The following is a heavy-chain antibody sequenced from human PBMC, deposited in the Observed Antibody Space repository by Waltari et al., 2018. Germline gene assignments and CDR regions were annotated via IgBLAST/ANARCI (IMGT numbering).Heavy chain of an antibody. CDR2: IYHSGSA. D-gene: IGHD2-8*01. Sequence: QVQLQESGPGLVKPSETLSLTCGVSGYSITTGYYWGWIRQPPGKGREWFGGIYHSGSAYYNPSFKSRVSMSVDTSKNHFSLKVTSVTAADTAIYFCARVSGVYYFDYWGQGNLVTVS. CDR1: GYSITTGYY. V-gene: IGHV4-38-2*01. CDR3: ARVSGVYYFDY. J-gene: IGHJ4*02.